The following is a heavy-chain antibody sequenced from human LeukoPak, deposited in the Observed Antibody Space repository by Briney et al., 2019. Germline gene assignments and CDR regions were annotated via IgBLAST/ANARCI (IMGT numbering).Heavy chain of an antibody. CDR3: ARDVGASAPDAFDI. D-gene: IGHD1-26*01. CDR2: ISSSSNYI. J-gene: IGHJ3*02. Sequence: GGSLRLSCAASGFTFSTYNMNWVRQAPGKGLEWVSSISSSSNYIYYADSVKVRFTISRDNAKNSLYLQMNSLRAEDTDVYYCARDVGASAPDAFDIWGQGTMVTVSS. CDR1: GFTFSTYN. V-gene: IGHV3-21*03.